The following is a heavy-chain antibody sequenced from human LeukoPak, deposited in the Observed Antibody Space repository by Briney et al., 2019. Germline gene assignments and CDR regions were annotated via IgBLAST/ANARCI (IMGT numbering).Heavy chain of an antibody. CDR1: GGTFSSYT. D-gene: IGHD5-12*01. CDR2: IFPILGIA. V-gene: IGHV1-69*02. J-gene: IGHJ6*03. Sequence: SVKVSCKASGGTFSSYTISWVRQAPGQGLEWMGRIFPILGIANYAQKFQGRVTITADKSTSTAYMELSSLRSEDTAVYYCGGGYDTDYYYCYYMDVWGKGTTVTVSS. CDR3: GGGYDTDYYYCYYMDV.